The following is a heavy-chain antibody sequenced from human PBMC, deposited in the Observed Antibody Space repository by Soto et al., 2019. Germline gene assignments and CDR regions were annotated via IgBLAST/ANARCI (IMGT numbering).Heavy chain of an antibody. Sequence: LSLTCAVPGGSISSSNWWSWVRQPPGKGLEWIGEIYHSGSTNYNPSLKSRVTISVDKSKNQFSLKLSSATAADTAVYYCARLVIPGGEFDYWGQGTLVTVSS. J-gene: IGHJ4*02. CDR1: GGSISSSNW. CDR2: IYHSGST. V-gene: IGHV4-4*02. D-gene: IGHD3-9*01. CDR3: ARLVIPGGEFDY.